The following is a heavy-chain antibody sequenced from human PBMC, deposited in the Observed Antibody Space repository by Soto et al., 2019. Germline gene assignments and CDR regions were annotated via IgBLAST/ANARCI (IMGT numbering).Heavy chain of an antibody. CDR2: IYYDGST. J-gene: IGHJ3*01. CDR1: GGSITTSSYN. CDR3: ARFYGNACDV. Sequence: QLQLQESGPGLVKPSETLSLTCSVSGGSITTSSYNWDWIRQPPGKGLEWIGTIYYDGSTSYNPTLKCQVTISVDTSKNHFALQVNSVTAADTAVYYCARFYGNACDVWGRGTVVTVSS. V-gene: IGHV4-39*02. D-gene: IGHD3-10*01.